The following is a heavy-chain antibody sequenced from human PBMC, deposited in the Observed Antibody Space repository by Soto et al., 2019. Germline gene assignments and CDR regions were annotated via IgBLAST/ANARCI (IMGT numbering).Heavy chain of an antibody. J-gene: IGHJ6*02. V-gene: IGHV1-18*01. Sequence: QVQLVQSGAEVKKPGASVKVSCKASGYTFTSYGISWVRQAPGQGLEWMGWISAYNGNTNYAQKLQGRVTMTTDTSKGTAYMELRSRRSDDTAVYYCARGRSPLAARRIRYYYGMDVWGQGTTVTVSS. D-gene: IGHD6-6*01. CDR1: GYTFTSYG. CDR2: ISAYNGNT. CDR3: ARGRSPLAARRIRYYYGMDV.